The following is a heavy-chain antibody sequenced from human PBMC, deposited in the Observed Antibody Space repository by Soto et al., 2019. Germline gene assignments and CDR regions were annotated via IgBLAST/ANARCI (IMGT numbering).Heavy chain of an antibody. V-gene: IGHV1-18*01. CDR1: GYTFTSYG. D-gene: IGHD3-3*01. J-gene: IGHJ3*02. CDR3: ARDSITIFGVVIIGNDAFGI. Sequence: QVQLVQSGAEVKKPGASVKVSCKASGYTFTSYGISWVRQAPGQGLEWMGWISAYNGNTNYAQKLQGRVTMTTDTSTSTAYVELRSLRSDDTAVYYCARDSITIFGVVIIGNDAFGIWGQGTMVTVSS. CDR2: ISAYNGNT.